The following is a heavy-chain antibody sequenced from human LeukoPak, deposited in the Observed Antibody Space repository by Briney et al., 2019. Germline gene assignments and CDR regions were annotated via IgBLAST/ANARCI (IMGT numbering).Heavy chain of an antibody. V-gene: IGHV4-39*01. J-gene: IGHJ4*02. CDR3: ARGQDYDDDY. CDR1: GASISSSNYY. CDR2: IYYSGST. Sequence: SETLSLTCTVSGASISSSNYYWGWIRQPPGKGLEWIGCIYYSGSTYYNPSLKSRVTISADTSKNQFSLKLTSVTAADTAVYYCARGQDYDDDYWGQGTLVTVSS. D-gene: IGHD4-17*01.